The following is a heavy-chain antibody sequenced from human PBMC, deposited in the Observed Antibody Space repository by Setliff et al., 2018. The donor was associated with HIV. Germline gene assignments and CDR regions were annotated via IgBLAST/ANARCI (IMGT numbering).Heavy chain of an antibody. D-gene: IGHD2-8*02. Sequence: SETLSLTCAVYGRSFSGYYWNWIRQSPGKGLEWIGEINHSGGTNYNPSLKSRVTMSIDTSKNQFSLNVSSVTAADTAVYYCARYTGWTEYADRFDYWGQGILVT. J-gene: IGHJ4*02. CDR3: ARYTGWTEYADRFDY. V-gene: IGHV4-34*01. CDR1: GRSFSGYY. CDR2: INHSGGT.